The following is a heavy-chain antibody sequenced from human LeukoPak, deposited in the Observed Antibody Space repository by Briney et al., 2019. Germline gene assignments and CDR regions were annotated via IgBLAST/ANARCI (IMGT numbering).Heavy chain of an antibody. CDR3: ARATGYYYGMDV. Sequence: SQTLSLTRTVSGGSISSGSYYWSWIRQPAGKGLEWIGRIYTSGSTNYNPSLKSRVTISVDTSKNQFSLKLSSVTAADTAVYYCARATGYYYGMDVWGQGTTVTVSS. CDR1: GGSISSGSYY. V-gene: IGHV4-61*02. D-gene: IGHD3-10*01. CDR2: IYTSGST. J-gene: IGHJ6*02.